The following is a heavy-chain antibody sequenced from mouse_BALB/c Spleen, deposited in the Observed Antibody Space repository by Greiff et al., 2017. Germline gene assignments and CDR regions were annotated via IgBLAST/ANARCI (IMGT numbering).Heavy chain of an antibody. CDR2: ISSGGST. Sequence: EVQVVESGGGVVKPGGSLKLSCAASGFTFSSYAMSWVRQTPEKRLEWVASISSGGSTYYPDSVKGRFTISRDNARNILYLQMSSLRSEDTAMYYCASMIKGPFAYWGQGTLVTVSA. V-gene: IGHV5-6-5*01. CDR3: ASMIKGPFAY. CDR1: GFTFSSYA. D-gene: IGHD2-4*01. J-gene: IGHJ3*01.